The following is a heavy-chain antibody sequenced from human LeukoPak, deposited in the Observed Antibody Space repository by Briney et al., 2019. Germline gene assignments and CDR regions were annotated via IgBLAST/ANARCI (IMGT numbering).Heavy chain of an antibody. D-gene: IGHD6-13*01. CDR2: IYYSGST. V-gene: IGHV4-59*01. J-gene: IGHJ6*02. Sequence: TSETLSLTCTVSGGSISSYYWSWIRQPPGKGLEWIGYIYYSGSTNYNPSLKSRVTISVDTSKNQFSLKLSSVTAADTAVYYCARDQQLVLGGSYYYGMDVWGQGTTVTVSS. CDR3: ARDQQLVLGGSYYYGMDV. CDR1: GGSISSYY.